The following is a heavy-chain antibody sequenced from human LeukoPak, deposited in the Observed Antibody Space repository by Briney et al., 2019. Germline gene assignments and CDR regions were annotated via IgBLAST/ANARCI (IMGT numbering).Heavy chain of an antibody. CDR2: IYYSGST. V-gene: IGHV4-59*01. CDR3: AREGVYYCDSSGSGGAFDI. D-gene: IGHD3-22*01. Sequence: SETLSLTCTVSAGSISSYYWSWIRQPPGAGLEWIGYIYYSGSTNYNPSLKSRVTISVDTSKNQCSLKLSSVTAAHTAVYYCAREGVYYCDSSGSGGAFDIWGQGTMVSVSS. CDR1: AGSISSYY. J-gene: IGHJ3*02.